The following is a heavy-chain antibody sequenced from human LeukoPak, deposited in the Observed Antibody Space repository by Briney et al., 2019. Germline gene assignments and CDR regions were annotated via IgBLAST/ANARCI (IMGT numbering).Heavy chain of an antibody. CDR2: ISYDGSNK. Sequence: SLRLSCAASGFTFRSDAIHWVCQGPSNALAWVTVISYDGSNKYYADSVKGRFTISRDNSKNTLYLQMNSLRAEDTAVYYCARGVLEYQLGPTLKRDAFDIWGQGTMVTVSS. V-gene: IGHV3-30-3*01. CDR1: GFTFRSDA. CDR3: ARGVLEYQLGPTLKRDAFDI. D-gene: IGHD2-2*01. J-gene: IGHJ3*02.